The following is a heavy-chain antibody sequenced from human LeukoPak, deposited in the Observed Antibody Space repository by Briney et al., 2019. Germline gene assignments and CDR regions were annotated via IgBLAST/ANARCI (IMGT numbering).Heavy chain of an antibody. CDR2: IYTSGST. Sequence: SETLSLTCTVSGGSISSYYWSWIRQPAGKGLEWIGRIYTSGSTNYNPSLKSRVTMSVDTSKNQFSLKLSSVTAADTAVYYCARVRRDYYDSSGYYYSFDYWGQGTLVTVSS. CDR3: ARVRRDYYDSSGYYYSFDY. V-gene: IGHV4-4*07. J-gene: IGHJ4*02. CDR1: GGSISSYY. D-gene: IGHD3-22*01.